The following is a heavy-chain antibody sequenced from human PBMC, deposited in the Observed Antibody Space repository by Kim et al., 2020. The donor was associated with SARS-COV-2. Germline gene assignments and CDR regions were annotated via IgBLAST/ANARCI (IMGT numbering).Heavy chain of an antibody. D-gene: IGHD3-3*01. CDR2: INHSGST. CDR1: GGSFSGYY. V-gene: IGHV4-34*01. Sequence: SETLSLTCAVYGGSFSGYYWSWIRQPPGKGLEWIGEINHSGSTNYNPSLKSRVTISVDTSKNQFSLKLSSVTAADTAVYYCARGRLLLYYDFWSGYRHDAFDIWGQGTMVTVSS. J-gene: IGHJ3*02. CDR3: ARGRLLLYYDFWSGYRHDAFDI.